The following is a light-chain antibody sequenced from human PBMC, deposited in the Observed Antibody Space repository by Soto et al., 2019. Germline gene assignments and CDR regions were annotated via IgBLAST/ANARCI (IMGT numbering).Light chain of an antibody. V-gene: IGLV2-14*01. CDR1: SSDVGAYNF. Sequence: QSALTQPASVSGSPGQSITISCTGTSSDVGAYNFVSWYQLHPGEAPKLIIYEVTNRPSGVSERFSGSKSGNTASLTISGLQSEDETDYYCSSYTSLSTVVSGTGTKGTGL. CDR3: SSYTSLSTVV. J-gene: IGLJ1*01. CDR2: EVT.